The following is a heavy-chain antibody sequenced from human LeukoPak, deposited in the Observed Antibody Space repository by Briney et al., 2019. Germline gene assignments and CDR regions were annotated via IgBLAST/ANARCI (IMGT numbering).Heavy chain of an antibody. CDR3: ARAQVVVITLFDY. D-gene: IGHD3-22*01. V-gene: IGHV4-30-4*01. Sequence: SETLSLTCTVSGGSLSSGDYYWSWLRQPPGKGLEWIGYIYYSGSTYYNPSLKSRVTISVDTSKNQFSLKLSSVTAADTAVYYCARAQVVVITLFDYWGQGTLVTVSS. CDR2: IYYSGST. CDR1: GGSLSSGDYY. J-gene: IGHJ4*02.